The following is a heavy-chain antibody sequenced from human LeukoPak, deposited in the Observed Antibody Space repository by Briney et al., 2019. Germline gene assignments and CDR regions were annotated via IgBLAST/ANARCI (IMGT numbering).Heavy chain of an antibody. V-gene: IGHV3-74*01. J-gene: IGHJ3*02. D-gene: IGHD1-26*01. CDR1: GFTFSSYW. Sequence: GGSLRLSCAASGFTFSSYWMHWVRQAPGKALVWVSRINSDGSSTSYADSVKGRFTISRDNAKNTLYLQMNSLRAEDTAVYYCARGHSGSYLSDGAFDIWGQGTMVTVSS. CDR3: ARGHSGSYLSDGAFDI. CDR2: INSDGSST.